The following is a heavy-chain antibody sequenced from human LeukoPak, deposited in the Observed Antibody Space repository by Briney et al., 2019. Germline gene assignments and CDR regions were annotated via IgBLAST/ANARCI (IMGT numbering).Heavy chain of an antibody. V-gene: IGHV4-39*07. D-gene: IGHD5-18*01. J-gene: IGHJ4*02. Sequence: SETLSLTCTVSGGSISSSIYYWGWIRQPPGKGLEWIGSIYYSGSTYYNPSLKSRVTISVDTSKNQFSLKLSSVTAADTAVYYCARDLIADIAMDTYDYWGQGTLVTVSS. CDR1: GGSISSSIYY. CDR3: ARDLIADIAMDTYDY. CDR2: IYYSGST.